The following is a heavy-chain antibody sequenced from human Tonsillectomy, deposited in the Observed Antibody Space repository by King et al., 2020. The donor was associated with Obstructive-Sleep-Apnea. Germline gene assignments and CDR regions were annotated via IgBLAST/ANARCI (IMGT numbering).Heavy chain of an antibody. J-gene: IGHJ4*02. CDR2: IYYDGSRT. CDR3: VGDAYHCV. V-gene: IGHV3-74*01. CDR1: GFTLSNYW. Sequence: EVQLVESGGGLVQPGGSLRLSCATSGFTLSNYWIHWVRQAPGKGLVWVARIYYDGSRTSYADSVKGRFTISRDNAKNTLFLQMNSLRAEDTAVYYCVGDAYHCVWGQGTLVSVSS. D-gene: IGHD2-21*01.